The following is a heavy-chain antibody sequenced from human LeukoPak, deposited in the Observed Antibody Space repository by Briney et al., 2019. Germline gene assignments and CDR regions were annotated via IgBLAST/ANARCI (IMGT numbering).Heavy chain of an antibody. CDR1: GFTFSSYA. CDR2: ISGSGGST. J-gene: IGHJ4*02. D-gene: IGHD1-1*01. V-gene: IGHV3-23*01. Sequence: PGGSLRLSCAASGFTFSSYAMSWVRQAPGKGLEWVSAISGSGGSTYYADSVKGRFTISRDNSKNTLYLQMNSLRVEDMAVYYCAREPINDSGYFDYWGQGTLVTVSS. CDR3: AREPINDSGYFDY.